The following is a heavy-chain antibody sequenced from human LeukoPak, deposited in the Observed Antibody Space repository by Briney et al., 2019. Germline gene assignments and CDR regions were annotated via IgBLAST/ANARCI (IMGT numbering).Heavy chain of an antibody. V-gene: IGHV1-46*01. CDR1: GYTFTSYY. D-gene: IGHD3-10*01. CDR2: INPSGGST. J-gene: IGHJ5*02. Sequence: ASVKVSCKASGYTFTSYYMHWVRQAPGQGLEWMGIINPSGGSTSYAQKFQGRVTMTRDTSTSTVYMELRSLRSEDTAVYYCARAGLWFGELLPFDPWGQGTLVTVSS. CDR3: ARAGLWFGELLPFDP.